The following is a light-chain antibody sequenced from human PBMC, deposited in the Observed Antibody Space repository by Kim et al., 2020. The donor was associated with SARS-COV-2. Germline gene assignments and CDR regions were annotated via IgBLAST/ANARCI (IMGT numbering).Light chain of an antibody. CDR1: SSDVGGYKY. V-gene: IGLV2-11*01. CDR3: CSYAGSYTHYV. Sequence: QSVPTQARSVSGSPGQSVTISCTGTSSDVGGYKYVSWYQQHPGKAPKLMIYDVSKRPSGVPDRFSGSKSGNTASLTISGLQAEDEADYYCCSYAGSYTHYVFGTGTKVTVL. J-gene: IGLJ1*01. CDR2: DVS.